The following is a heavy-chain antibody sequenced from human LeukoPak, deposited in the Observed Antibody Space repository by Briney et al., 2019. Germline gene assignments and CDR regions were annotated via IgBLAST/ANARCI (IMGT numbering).Heavy chain of an antibody. D-gene: IGHD3-10*01. V-gene: IGHV4-59*01. CDR2: VSNTGTT. CDR3: ARTLGSGAGTGWFEP. CDR1: GGSISSYF. Sequence: SETLSLTCTVSGGSISSYFWSWIRQPPGKGLEWIGYVSNTGTTNYNPSLKSRVSISVDTSKNQFSLKLTSVTAADTAVSYCARTLGSGAGTGWFEPWGQGTLVTVSS. J-gene: IGHJ5*02.